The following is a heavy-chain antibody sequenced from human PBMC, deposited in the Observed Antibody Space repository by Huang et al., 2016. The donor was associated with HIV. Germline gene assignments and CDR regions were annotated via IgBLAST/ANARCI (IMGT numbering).Heavy chain of an antibody. V-gene: IGHV3-30*02. CDR3: AKAMDGSPDI. CDR2: IRYDGSNK. Sequence: QVQLVESGGGVVQPGGSLRLSCAASGFTFSSYGMHWVRQAPGKGLGCVAFIRYDGSNKYYADSVKCRFTISRDNSKNTLYLQMNSLRAEDTAVYYCAKAMDGSPDIWGQGTMVTVSS. CDR1: GFTFSSYG. J-gene: IGHJ3*02. D-gene: IGHD1-26*01.